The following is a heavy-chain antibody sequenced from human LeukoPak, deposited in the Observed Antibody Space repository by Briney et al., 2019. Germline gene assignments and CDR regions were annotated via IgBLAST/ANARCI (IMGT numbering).Heavy chain of an antibody. CDR2: IYYSGRT. Sequence: PSETLSLTCTVSGGSIGSGYYYWGWIRQPPGKGLEWIGTIYYSGRTYYHPSLKSRLTISVDTSKNQFSLKLTSVTAADTAVYYCARGYTYDFSWFDPWGQGTLVTVSS. J-gene: IGHJ5*02. CDR1: GGSIGSGYYY. V-gene: IGHV4-39*01. CDR3: ARGYTYDFSWFDP. D-gene: IGHD5-18*01.